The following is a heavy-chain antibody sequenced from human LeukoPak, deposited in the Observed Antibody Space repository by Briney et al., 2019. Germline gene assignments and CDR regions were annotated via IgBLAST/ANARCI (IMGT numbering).Heavy chain of an antibody. V-gene: IGHV3-23*01. D-gene: IGHD3-22*01. CDR2: ISGSGGST. CDR1: GFTFSSYA. CDR3: AKGLHDSSGSWDY. J-gene: IGHJ4*02. Sequence: PGGSLRLSCAASGFTFSSYAMSWVRQAPGKGLEWVSAISGSGGSTYYADSVKGRFTISRDNSKNTLYLQMSSLRAEDTAVYYCAKGLHDSSGSWDYWGQGTLVTVSS.